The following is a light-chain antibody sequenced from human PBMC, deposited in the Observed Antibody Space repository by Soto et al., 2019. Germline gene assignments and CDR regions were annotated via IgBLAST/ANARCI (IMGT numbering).Light chain of an antibody. CDR2: GAS. CDR1: QSFSSN. CDR3: QQYNNWPRWT. V-gene: IGKV3-15*01. J-gene: IGKJ1*01. Sequence: EIVMTQSPATLSVSPGERATLSCRASQSFSSNLAWYQQRPGQAPRLLIYGASTRATGIPARFSGSGSGTEFTLTISSLESEDFAVYYCQQYNNWPRWTFGQGTNVDIK.